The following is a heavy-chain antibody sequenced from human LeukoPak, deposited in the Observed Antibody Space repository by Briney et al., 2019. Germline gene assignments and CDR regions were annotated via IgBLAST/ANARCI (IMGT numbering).Heavy chain of an antibody. Sequence: SETLSLTCTVSGGSISSYYWSWIRQPAGKGLEWIGRIYTSGSTNYNPSLKSRVTMSVDTSKNQFSPKLSSVTAADTAVYYCALLAAAGTVDYWGQGTLVTVSS. V-gene: IGHV4-4*07. CDR3: ALLAAAGTVDY. J-gene: IGHJ4*02. D-gene: IGHD6-13*01. CDR1: GGSISSYY. CDR2: IYTSGST.